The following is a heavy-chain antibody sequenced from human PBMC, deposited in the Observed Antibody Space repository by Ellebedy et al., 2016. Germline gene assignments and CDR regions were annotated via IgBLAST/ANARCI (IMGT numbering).Heavy chain of an antibody. V-gene: IGHV3-74*01. Sequence: GESLKISCVASGFTFSNYWMHLVRQAPGEGLVWVSRIESDGRNPTYAASVRGRFTISRDNAKNTRYLHVNSLRVEDTAIYYCARAAGGPYQFDYWGQGTLVAVSS. CDR3: ARAAGGPYQFDY. D-gene: IGHD2-2*01. J-gene: IGHJ4*02. CDR2: IESDGRNP. CDR1: GFTFSNYW.